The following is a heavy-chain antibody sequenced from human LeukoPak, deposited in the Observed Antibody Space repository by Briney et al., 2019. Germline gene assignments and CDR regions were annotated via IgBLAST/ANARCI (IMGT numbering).Heavy chain of an antibody. CDR3: ARQGSGGRAFDI. J-gene: IGHJ3*02. CDR1: GGSITSSSYY. CDR2: IYSSGST. V-gene: IGHV4-61*05. D-gene: IGHD1-26*01. Sequence: SETLSLTCTVSGGSITSSSYYWGWIRQPPGKGLEWIGYIYSSGSTNSNPSLKSRVTISVDTSKSQFSLKMTSVTAADTAVYYCARQGSGGRAFDIWGQGTMVTVSS.